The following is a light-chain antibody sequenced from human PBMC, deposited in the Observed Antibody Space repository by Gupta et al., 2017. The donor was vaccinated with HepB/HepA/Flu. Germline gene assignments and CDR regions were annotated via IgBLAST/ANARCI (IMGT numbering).Light chain of an antibody. Sequence: QSALTQPPSVSGSPGPSATISCTGTSSDIGSYNRVSWYQQSPGTAPKLIIYEVDNRPSGVPDRFSGSKSGNTASLTISGLQTEDEADYYCSSYTTSSTYVFGIGTKVTVL. CDR1: SSDIGSYNR. CDR2: EVD. V-gene: IGLV2-18*02. CDR3: SSYTTSSTYV. J-gene: IGLJ1*01.